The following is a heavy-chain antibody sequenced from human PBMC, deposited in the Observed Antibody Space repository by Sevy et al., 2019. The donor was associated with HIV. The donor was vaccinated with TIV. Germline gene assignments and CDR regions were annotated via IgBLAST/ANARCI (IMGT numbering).Heavy chain of an antibody. CDR2: ISYDGSNK. V-gene: IGHV3-30-3*01. J-gene: IGHJ5*02. CDR1: GFTFSSDA. D-gene: IGHD3-10*01. CDR3: ARESTMILGVPAYNWFDP. Sequence: GGFLRLSCAVSGFTFSSDAMHWVHQAPGKGLEWVAVISYDGSNKYYADSVKGRFTISRDNSKNTLYLQMNSLRAEDTAVYYCARESTMILGVPAYNWFDPWGQGTLVTVSS.